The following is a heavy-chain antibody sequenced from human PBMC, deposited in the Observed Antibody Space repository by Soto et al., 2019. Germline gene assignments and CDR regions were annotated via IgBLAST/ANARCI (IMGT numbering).Heavy chain of an antibody. CDR3: ARGGGRMGDY. D-gene: IGHD2-15*01. V-gene: IGHV4-61*01. CDR1: GGSVSSGTYY. Sequence: QVQLQESGPGLVKPSETLSLTCTVSGGSVSSGTYYWNWIRQPPGKGLEWIGYIYYNGNTNYNPSLKSRVTISIETSKNQFSRRLSSVTAADTAVYYCARGGGRMGDYWGQGTLVTVSS. J-gene: IGHJ4*02. CDR2: IYYNGNT.